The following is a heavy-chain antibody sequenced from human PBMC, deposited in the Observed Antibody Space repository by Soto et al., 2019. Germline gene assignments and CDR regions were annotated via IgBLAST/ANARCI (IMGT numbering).Heavy chain of an antibody. Sequence: PGGSLRLSCAASGFTFSNYGMHWVRQALGQGLEWVAVIWYDGSNKYYADSVKGRFTISRDNSKNTLYLQMNSLRAEDTAVYYCARKTVYYNFDYWGQGTLGTVSS. V-gene: IGHV3-33*01. CDR2: IWYDGSNK. J-gene: IGHJ4*02. D-gene: IGHD3-22*01. CDR1: GFTFSNYG. CDR3: ARKTVYYNFDY.